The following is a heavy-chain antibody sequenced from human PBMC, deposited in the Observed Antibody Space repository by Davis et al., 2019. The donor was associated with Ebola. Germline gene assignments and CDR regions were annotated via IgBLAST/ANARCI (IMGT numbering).Heavy chain of an antibody. CDR1: GITFRNLW. CDR2: ISSNGATT. V-gene: IGHV3-23*01. D-gene: IGHD1-26*01. Sequence: GESLKISCEASGITFRNLWMSWVRQAPGKGLDWVSRISSNGATTHYADSVRGRFTISRDNSRNTLYLQMNSLRAEDTAVYYCGGAWDWGQGTLVTVSS. CDR3: GGAWD. J-gene: IGHJ4*02.